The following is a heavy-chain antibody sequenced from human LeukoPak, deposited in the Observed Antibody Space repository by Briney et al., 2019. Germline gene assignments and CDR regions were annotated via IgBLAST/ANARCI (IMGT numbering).Heavy chain of an antibody. CDR2: ITSNGGST. V-gene: IGHV3-64D*09. CDR3: VKSASAGWYTFDY. Sequence: GGSLRLSCSASGFTFSGYAMHWVRQAPGKGLEFVSAITSNGGSTYYADSVEGRFTISRDNSKNTLSLQMNSLRAEDTAVYYCVKSASAGWYTFDYWGQGTLVTVSS. J-gene: IGHJ4*02. D-gene: IGHD6-19*01. CDR1: GFTFSGYA.